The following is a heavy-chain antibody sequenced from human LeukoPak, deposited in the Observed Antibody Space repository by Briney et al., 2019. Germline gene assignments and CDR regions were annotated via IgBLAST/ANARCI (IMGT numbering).Heavy chain of an antibody. V-gene: IGHV3-23*01. Sequence: GGSLRLSCAASGLTFSSYAMSWVRHAQGKGLEWDSAISSSGGSTYYADSVKGRFTISRDNSKNTLYLQMNSLRAEDTAVYYCAKDGRHCSSNSCLPRAWDYWGQGTLVTVSS. CDR3: AKDGRHCSSNSCLPRAWDY. D-gene: IGHD2-2*01. CDR2: ISSSGGST. CDR1: GLTFSSYA. J-gene: IGHJ4*02.